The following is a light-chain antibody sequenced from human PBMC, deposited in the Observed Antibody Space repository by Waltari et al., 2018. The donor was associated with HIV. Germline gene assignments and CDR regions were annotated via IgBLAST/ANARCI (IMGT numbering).Light chain of an antibody. CDR3: QQYNNWPLMYT. V-gene: IGKV3-15*01. Sequence: EIVMTQSPATLSVSPGERATLSCRASQSVSSNLAWYQQKPGQAPRLLIYGASTRATGIPARFSGSGSETDFTLIVSSLQSEDSAVYYCQQYNNWPLMYTFGQGTKLDIK. J-gene: IGKJ2*01. CDR2: GAS. CDR1: QSVSSN.